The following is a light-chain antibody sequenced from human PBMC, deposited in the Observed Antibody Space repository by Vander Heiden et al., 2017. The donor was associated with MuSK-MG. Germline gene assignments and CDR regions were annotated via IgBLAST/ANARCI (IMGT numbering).Light chain of an antibody. Sequence: DIQMTQSPSSLSASVGDRVTITCRASQRIDKYLNWYQQKPGRAPQILIYGASSLQSGVPTRFSGSGSGTDFTLTISSLQAEDFASYFCQQSVSIPATFGRGTKLE. V-gene: IGKV1-39*01. CDR2: GAS. J-gene: IGKJ2*01. CDR1: QRIDKY. CDR3: QQSVSIPAT.